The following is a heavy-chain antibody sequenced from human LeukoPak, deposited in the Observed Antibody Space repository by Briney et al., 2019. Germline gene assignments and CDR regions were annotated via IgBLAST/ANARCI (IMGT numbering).Heavy chain of an antibody. D-gene: IGHD1-7*01. CDR1: GFTFSSYS. CDR2: ISSSSSTI. J-gene: IGHJ4*02. Sequence: GGSLRLSCAASGFTFSSYSMNWVRQAPGKGLEWVSYISSSSSTIYYADSVKGRFTISRDNAKNSLYLQMNSLRAEDTAVYYCARVYNWNSLDYWGQGTLVTVSS. V-gene: IGHV3-48*01. CDR3: ARVYNWNSLDY.